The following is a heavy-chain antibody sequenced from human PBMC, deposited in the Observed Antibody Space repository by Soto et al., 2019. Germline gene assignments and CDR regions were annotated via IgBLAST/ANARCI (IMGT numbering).Heavy chain of an antibody. J-gene: IGHJ5*02. Sequence: GGSLRLSCAASGFTFSSYGMHWVRQAPGKGLEWVAVISYDGSNKYYADSVKGRFTISRDNSKNTLYLQMNSLRAEDTAVYYCAKDLFRVVVVAATVSWFDPWGQGTMVTVSS. V-gene: IGHV3-30*18. CDR1: GFTFSSYG. CDR3: AKDLFRVVVVAATVSWFDP. CDR2: ISYDGSNK. D-gene: IGHD2-15*01.